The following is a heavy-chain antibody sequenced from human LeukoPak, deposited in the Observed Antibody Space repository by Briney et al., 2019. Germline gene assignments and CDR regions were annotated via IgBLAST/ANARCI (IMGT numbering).Heavy chain of an antibody. CDR1: AFTFSDYY. D-gene: IGHD3-10*01. J-gene: IGHJ4*02. CDR2: IKQDGSEK. V-gene: IGHV3-7*01. CDR3: AREFGELLFLDY. Sequence: WGSLRLSCAASAFTFSDYYMSWIRQAPGKGLEWVANIKQDGSEKYYADSVKGRFTISRDNAKNSLYLQMNSLRAEDTAVYYCAREFGELLFLDYWGQGTLVTVSS.